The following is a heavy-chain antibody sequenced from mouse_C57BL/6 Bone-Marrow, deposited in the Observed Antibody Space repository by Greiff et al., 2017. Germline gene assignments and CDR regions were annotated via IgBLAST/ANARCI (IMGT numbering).Heavy chain of an antibody. CDR2: IYPRSGNT. D-gene: IGHD1-1*01. J-gene: IGHJ1*03. CDR3: IMTTVVARYWYGDV. V-gene: IGHV1-81*01. Sequence: QVQLQQSGAELARPGASVKLSCKASGYTFTSYGISWVKQRTGQGLEWIGEIYPRSGNTYYNEKFKGKATLTADKSSSTAYMELRSLTSEDSAVYFCIMTTVVARYWYGDVWGTGTTVTVSS. CDR1: GYTFTSYG.